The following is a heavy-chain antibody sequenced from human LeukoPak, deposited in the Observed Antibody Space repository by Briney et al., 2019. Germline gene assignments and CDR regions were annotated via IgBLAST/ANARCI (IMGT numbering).Heavy chain of an antibody. CDR3: ARDDRGYCSSTSCSWIYYFDY. D-gene: IGHD2-2*01. J-gene: IGHJ4*02. V-gene: IGHV3-13*01. CDR1: GFTFYNYD. CDR2: IGTGTDT. Sequence: GGSLRLSCAASGFTFYNYDMHWVRQAPGKGLEWVSHIGTGTDTHYSGSVRGRFTISRDNAKNTLYLQMNSLRAEDTAVYYCARDDRGYCSSTSCSWIYYFDYWGQGTLVTVSS.